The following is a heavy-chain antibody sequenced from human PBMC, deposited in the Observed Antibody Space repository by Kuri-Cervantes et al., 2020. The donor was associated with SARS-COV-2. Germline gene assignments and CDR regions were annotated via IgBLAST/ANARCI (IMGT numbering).Heavy chain of an antibody. CDR3: AGSSKYYYYMDV. D-gene: IGHD2-2*01. Sequence: QTLSLTCAVYGGSFSGYYWSWIRQPPGKGLEWIGEINHSGSTNYNPSLKSRVTISVDTSKNQFSLKLSSVTAADTAVYYCAGSSKYYYYMDVWGKGTTVTVSS. V-gene: IGHV4-34*01. CDR1: GGSFSGYY. CDR2: INHSGST. J-gene: IGHJ6*03.